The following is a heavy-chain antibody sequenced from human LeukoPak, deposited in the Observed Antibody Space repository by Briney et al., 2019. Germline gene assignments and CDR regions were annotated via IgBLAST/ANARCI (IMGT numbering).Heavy chain of an antibody. Sequence: GGSLRLSCTASGFTFSSNSMNWVRRAPGKGLEWVSSIRSSSSYIYYADSVKGRFTISRDNSNNTLYLQMYSLRAEDTAVYYCARGPYFEYSSSLSYYYYYMDVWGKGTTVTVSS. J-gene: IGHJ6*03. CDR1: GFTFSSNS. CDR3: ARGPYFEYSSSLSYYYYYMDV. D-gene: IGHD6-6*01. CDR2: IRSSSSYI. V-gene: IGHV3-21*01.